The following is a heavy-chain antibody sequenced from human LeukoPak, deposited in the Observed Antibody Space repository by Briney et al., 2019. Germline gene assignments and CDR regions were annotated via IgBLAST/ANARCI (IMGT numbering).Heavy chain of an antibody. J-gene: IGHJ3*02. CDR1: GFTFSSYE. CDR3: AKGVSSSWSNDAFDI. Sequence: GGSLRLSCGASGFTFSSYEMNWVRQAPGKGLEWVAVISYDGSNKYYADSVKGRFTISRDNSKNTLYLQMNSLRTEDTAVYYCAKGVSSSWSNDAFDIWGQGTMVTVSS. V-gene: IGHV3-30*18. D-gene: IGHD6-13*01. CDR2: ISYDGSNK.